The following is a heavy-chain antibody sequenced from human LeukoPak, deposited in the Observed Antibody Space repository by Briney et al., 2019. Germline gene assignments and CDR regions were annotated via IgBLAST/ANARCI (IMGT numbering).Heavy chain of an antibody. J-gene: IGHJ4*02. CDR3: ARDLDRIATYYFDY. CDR1: GFTFSSYA. Sequence: PGGSLGLSCAASGFTFSSYAMHWVRQAPGRGLEWVAVISYDGSNKYCADSVKGRFTISRDNSKNTLYLQMNSLRAEDTAVYYCARDLDRIATYYFDYWGQGTLVTVSS. V-gene: IGHV3-30-3*01. D-gene: IGHD6-13*01. CDR2: ISYDGSNK.